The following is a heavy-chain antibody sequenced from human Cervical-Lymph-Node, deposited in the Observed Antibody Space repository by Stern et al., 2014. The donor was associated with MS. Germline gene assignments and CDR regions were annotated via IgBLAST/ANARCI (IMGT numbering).Heavy chain of an antibody. CDR1: CGSISSGGYY. D-gene: IGHD4-17*01. J-gene: IGHJ5*02. CDR3: ARVRVTVTRNWFDP. V-gene: IGHV4-31*03. Sequence: QEQPQEPGPGLVKPSQTLSLTCTVSCGSISSGGYYWSWIRQHPGKGLEWIGYIYCSGSTYYNPSLKSRVTISVDTSKNQFALKLSSVTAADTAVYYCARVRVTVTRNWFDPWGQGTLVTVSS. CDR2: IYCSGST.